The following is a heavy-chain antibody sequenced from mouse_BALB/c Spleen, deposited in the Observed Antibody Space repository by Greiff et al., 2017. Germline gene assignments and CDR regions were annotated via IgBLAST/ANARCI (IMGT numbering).Heavy chain of an antibody. CDR2: IWGDGST. CDR1: GFSLTGYG. D-gene: IGHD4-1*01. CDR3: ARDGELFFFAY. Sequence: QVQLKESGPGLVAPSQSLSITCTVSGFSLTGYGVNWVRQPPGKGLEWLGMIWGDGSTDYNSALKSRLSISKDNSKSQVFLKMNSLHTDDTARYYCARDGELFFFAYWGQGTLVTVSA. V-gene: IGHV2-6-7*01. J-gene: IGHJ3*01.